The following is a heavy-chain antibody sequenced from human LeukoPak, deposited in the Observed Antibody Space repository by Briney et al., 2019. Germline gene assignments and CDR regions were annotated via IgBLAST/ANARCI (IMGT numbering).Heavy chain of an antibody. Sequence: SETLSLTCAVYGGSFSGYYWSWIRQPPGKGLEWIGEINHSGSTNYNPSPKSRVTISVDTSKNQFSLKLSSVTAADTAVYYCARGKKRIQLWPFFDYWGQGTLVTVSS. CDR1: GGSFSGYY. J-gene: IGHJ4*02. V-gene: IGHV4-34*01. CDR3: ARGKKRIQLWPFFDY. CDR2: INHSGST. D-gene: IGHD5-18*01.